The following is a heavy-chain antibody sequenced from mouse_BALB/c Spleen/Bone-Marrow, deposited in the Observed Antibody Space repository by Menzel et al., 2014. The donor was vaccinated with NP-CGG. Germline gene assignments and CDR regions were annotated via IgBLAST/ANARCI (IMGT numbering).Heavy chain of an antibody. CDR3: ARDLDY. CDR1: GYTFTTYW. V-gene: IGHV1-7*01. CDR2: INPSTAYT. J-gene: IGHJ4*01. Sequence: VQLQESGAELAKPGASVKMSCKASGYTFTTYWMHWVEQRPGQGLEWIGYINPSTAYTDYNQKFEDKATLTADKSSSTAYMQLSSLTSEDSAVYYCARDLDYWGQGTSVTVSS.